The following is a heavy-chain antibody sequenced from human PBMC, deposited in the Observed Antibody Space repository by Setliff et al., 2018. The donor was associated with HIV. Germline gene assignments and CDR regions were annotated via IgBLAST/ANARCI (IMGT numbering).Heavy chain of an antibody. J-gene: IGHJ4*02. V-gene: IGHV3-23*01. CDR3: AKGFRPVDTALVSGPTY. Sequence: GESLKICCAASGFTFSSYAMSWVRQTPEKGLEWVSIITSGGSTYYADSAKGRFIISRDNSQNTLYLQMNSLRADDTAIYYCAKGFRPVDTALVSGPTYWGQGIRVTVSS. CDR2: ITSGGST. D-gene: IGHD5-18*01. CDR1: GFTFSSYA.